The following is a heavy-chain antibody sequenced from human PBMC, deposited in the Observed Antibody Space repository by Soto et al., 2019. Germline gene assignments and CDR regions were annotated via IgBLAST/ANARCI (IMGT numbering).Heavy chain of an antibody. D-gene: IGHD3-10*01. CDR1: GFTFSSYS. CDR3: ARDVVWFGELSDDAFDI. V-gene: IGHV3-48*02. J-gene: IGHJ3*02. CDR2: ISSSSSTI. Sequence: GGSLRLSCAASGFTFSSYSMNWVRQAPGKGLEWVSYISSSSSTIYYADSVKGRFTISRDNAKNSLYLQMNSLRDEDTAVYYCARDVVWFGELSDDAFDIWGQGTMVTVSS.